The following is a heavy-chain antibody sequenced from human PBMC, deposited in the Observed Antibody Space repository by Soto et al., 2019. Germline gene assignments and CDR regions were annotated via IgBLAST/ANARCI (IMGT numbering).Heavy chain of an antibody. CDR2: IHYSGST. D-gene: IGHD2-8*01. CDR3: ARHEGNGNVWPLDY. J-gene: IGHJ4*02. V-gene: IGHV4-39*01. Sequence: SETLSLTCTVSGDSIGTTHSYWAWIRQSPGKGLEWIGNIHYSGSTYYMPSLRSRVTLSVDTSKNQFSLRLTSVTAEDTAVYYCARHEGNGNVWPLDYWGQGILVTV. CDR1: GDSIGTTHSY.